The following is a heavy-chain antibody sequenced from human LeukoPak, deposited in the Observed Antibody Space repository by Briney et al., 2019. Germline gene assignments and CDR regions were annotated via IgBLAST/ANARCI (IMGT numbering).Heavy chain of an antibody. V-gene: IGHV3-66*01. D-gene: IGHD3-22*01. CDR1: GFTVSSNY. J-gene: IGHJ4*02. Sequence: HPGGSLRLSCAASGFTVSSNYMSWVRQAPGKGLEWVSVIYSGGSTYYADSVKGRFTISRDNSKNTLYLQMNSLRAEDTAVYYCARDATYYYDSSGYHDYWGQGTLVTVSS. CDR3: ARDATYYYDSSGYHDY. CDR2: IYSGGST.